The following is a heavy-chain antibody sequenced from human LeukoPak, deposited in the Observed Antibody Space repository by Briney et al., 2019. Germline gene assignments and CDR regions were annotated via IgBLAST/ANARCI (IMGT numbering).Heavy chain of an antibody. CDR2: ISSSSSYI. J-gene: IGHJ4*02. CDR3: ARDGGLVRGVIIRGDYFDY. Sequence: GGSLRLSCAASGFTFSSYSMNWVRQAPGKGLEWVSSISSSSSYIYYADSVKGRFTISRDNAKNSLYLQMNSLRAEDAAVYYCARDGGLVRGVIIRGDYFDYWGQGTLVTVSS. CDR1: GFTFSSYS. D-gene: IGHD3-10*01. V-gene: IGHV3-21*01.